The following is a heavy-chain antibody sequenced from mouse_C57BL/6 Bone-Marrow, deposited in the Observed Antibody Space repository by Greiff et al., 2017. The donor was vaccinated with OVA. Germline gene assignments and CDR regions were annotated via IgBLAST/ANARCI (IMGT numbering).Heavy chain of an antibody. CDR1: EYEFPSHD. D-gene: IGHD2-5*01. V-gene: IGHV5-2*01. CDR3: ATYYSNDWFAY. CDR2: INSDGGST. Sequence: EVHLVESGGGLVQPGESLKLSCESNEYEFPSHDMSWVRKTPEKRLELVAAINSDGGSTFYPDTMERRFIISRDNTKKTLYLQMSSLRSEDTALYYCATYYSNDWFAYWGQGTLVTVSA. J-gene: IGHJ3*01.